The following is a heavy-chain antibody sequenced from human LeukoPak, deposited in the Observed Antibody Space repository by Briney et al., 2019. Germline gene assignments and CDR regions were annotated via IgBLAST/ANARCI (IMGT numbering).Heavy chain of an antibody. CDR3: AKDPKRWLRAAEYFQH. Sequence: PGRSLRLSCAASGFTFSSYGMHWVRQAPGKGLEWVAVISYDGSNKYYADSVKGRFTISRDNSKNTLYLQMNSLRAEDTAVYYCAKDPKRWLRAAEYFQHWGQGTLVTVSS. J-gene: IGHJ1*01. V-gene: IGHV3-30*18. CDR2: ISYDGSNK. CDR1: GFTFSSYG. D-gene: IGHD5-24*01.